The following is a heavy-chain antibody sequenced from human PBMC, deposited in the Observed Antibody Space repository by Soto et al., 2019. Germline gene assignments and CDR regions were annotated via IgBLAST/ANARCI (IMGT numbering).Heavy chain of an antibody. D-gene: IGHD5-18*01. CDR1: GGTFISYA. Sequence: SVKVSCRACGGTFISYASSWVRQANGQGLEWMGGIIPIFGTANYAQKFQGRVTITADESTSTAYMELSSLRSEDTAVYYCARSSWDTAMVLSYGMDVWGQGTTVTVSS. V-gene: IGHV1-69*01. CDR3: ARSSWDTAMVLSYGMDV. CDR2: IIPIFGTA. J-gene: IGHJ6*02.